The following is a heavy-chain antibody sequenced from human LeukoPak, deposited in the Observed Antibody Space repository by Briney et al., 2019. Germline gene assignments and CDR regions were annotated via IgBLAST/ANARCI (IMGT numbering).Heavy chain of an antibody. V-gene: IGHV1-2*02. CDR1: GYTFTGYY. CDR3: ASVPGGESLYYYYGMDV. CDR2: INPNSGGT. Sequence: ASVKVSCKASGYTFTGYYMHWVRQAPGQGLEWMGWINPNSGGTNYAQKFQGRVTMTRDTSISTAYMELRRLRSDDTAVYYCASVPGGESLYYYYGMDVWGQGTTVTVSS. D-gene: IGHD3-10*01. J-gene: IGHJ6*02.